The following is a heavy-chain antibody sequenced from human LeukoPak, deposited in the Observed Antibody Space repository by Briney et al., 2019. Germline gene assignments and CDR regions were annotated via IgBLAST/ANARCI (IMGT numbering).Heavy chain of an antibody. D-gene: IGHD3-22*01. V-gene: IGHV4-4*07. CDR3: ERDEGYYYDSKHYFDY. Sequence: SETLSLTCTVSGCSISSYYWSWIRQPAGKGLEWIGRIYTSGSTNYNPSLKSRVRMSVDTSKNQFSLKLSSVTAADKAVYYCERDEGYYYDSKHYFDYWGQGTLVTVSS. CDR2: IYTSGST. CDR1: GCSISSYY. J-gene: IGHJ4*02.